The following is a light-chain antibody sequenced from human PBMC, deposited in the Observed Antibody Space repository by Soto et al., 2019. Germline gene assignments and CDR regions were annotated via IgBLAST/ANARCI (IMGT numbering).Light chain of an antibody. V-gene: IGKV3-15*01. CDR3: QLYSKWPIR. Sequence: MTKKKAILSVSPGESATLSCRASQSVNSNYLAWYQQHPGQPPRLLIYGISTRATGIPARFSGSGSGTEFSLSISSLQSEDFAVYCCQLYSKWPIRFGEVGRLEI. CDR2: GIS. J-gene: IGKJ5*01. CDR1: QSVNSN.